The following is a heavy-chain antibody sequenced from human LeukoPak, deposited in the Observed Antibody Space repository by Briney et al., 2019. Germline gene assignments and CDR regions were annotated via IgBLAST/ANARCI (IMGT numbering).Heavy chain of an antibody. Sequence: PAETLSLTCTVSGGSISSSGYYWGWIRQPPGKGLEWIVSIYYSGSTYYNPSLKSRVTISVDTSKNQFSLKLSSVTAADTAAYYCARHVDDILTGYQSWYFDLWGRGTLVTVS. CDR1: GGSISSSGYY. D-gene: IGHD3-9*01. CDR2: IYYSGST. CDR3: ARHVDDILTGYQSWYFDL. J-gene: IGHJ2*01. V-gene: IGHV4-39*01.